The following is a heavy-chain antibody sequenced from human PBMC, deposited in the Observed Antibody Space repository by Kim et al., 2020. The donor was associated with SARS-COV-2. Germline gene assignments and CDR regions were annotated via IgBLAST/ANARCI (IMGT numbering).Heavy chain of an antibody. CDR3: AKDSYYDILTGYFDY. V-gene: IGHV3-9*01. Sequence: GGSLRLSCAASGFTFDDYAMHWVRQAPGKGLEWVSGISWNSGSIGYADSVKGRFTISRDNAKNSLYLQMNSLRAEDTALYYCAKDSYYDILTGYFDYWG. J-gene: IGHJ4*03. CDR1: GFTFDDYA. D-gene: IGHD3-9*01. CDR2: ISWNSGSI.